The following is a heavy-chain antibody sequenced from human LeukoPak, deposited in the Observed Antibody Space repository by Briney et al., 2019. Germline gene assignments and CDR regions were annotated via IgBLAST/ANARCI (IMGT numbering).Heavy chain of an antibody. J-gene: IGHJ4*02. CDR2: NYYSGST. D-gene: IGHD5-24*01. V-gene: IGHV4-39*01. Sequence: SETLSLTCTVSGGSISSSSYYWGWIRQPPGKGLEWIGSNYYSGSTYYNPSLKSRVTISVDTSKNQFSLKLSSVTAADTAVYYCASSMDRYGNYFDYWGQGTLVTVSS. CDR1: GGSISSSSYY. CDR3: ASSMDRYGNYFDY.